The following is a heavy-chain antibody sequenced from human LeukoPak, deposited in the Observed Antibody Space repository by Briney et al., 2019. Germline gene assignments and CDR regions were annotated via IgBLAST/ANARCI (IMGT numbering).Heavy chain of an antibody. Sequence: GAPGRVSCKPSGGTFSSYAISWVREAPGQGLEGRGGIIPIFGTANYAQKFQGRITITTDESTSTAYMDLSSLKLEDTAVYYCARSDLGSSWYVSWNWFDPWGRGTLVTVSS. D-gene: IGHD6-13*01. CDR3: ARSDLGSSWYVSWNWFDP. CDR1: GGTFSSYA. V-gene: IGHV1-69*05. J-gene: IGHJ5*02. CDR2: IIPIFGTA.